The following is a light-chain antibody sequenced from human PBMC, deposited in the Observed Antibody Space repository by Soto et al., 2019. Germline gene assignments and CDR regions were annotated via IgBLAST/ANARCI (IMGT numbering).Light chain of an antibody. J-gene: IGKJ1*01. CDR2: KAS. V-gene: IGKV1-5*03. CDR3: QQYTNYPWT. CDR1: DNIGTW. Sequence: DIQMTQPPSTLSASVGDRFTITCRASDNIGTWLAWYQQKPGKVPDLLIYKASILETGVPSRFSGSGSGPEFTLTISGLQPDDFATYYCQQYTNYPWTFGQGTKGDIK.